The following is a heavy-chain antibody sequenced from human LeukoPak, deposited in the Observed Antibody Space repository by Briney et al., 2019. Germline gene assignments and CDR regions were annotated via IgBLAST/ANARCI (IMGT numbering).Heavy chain of an antibody. CDR1: GCTFTGYS. CDR3: ASSRRESLPTSFYPGLAV. Sequence: GASVKVSCKASGCTFTGYSMHWVRQAPGQRLEWMGWINAGNGNTKYSQKFQGRVTMTRDTSASTAYMELSSLRSEDTAVYYCASSRRESLPTSFYPGLAVWGKGTPVTVSS. D-gene: IGHD3-16*02. CDR2: INAGNGNT. V-gene: IGHV1-3*01. J-gene: IGHJ6*04.